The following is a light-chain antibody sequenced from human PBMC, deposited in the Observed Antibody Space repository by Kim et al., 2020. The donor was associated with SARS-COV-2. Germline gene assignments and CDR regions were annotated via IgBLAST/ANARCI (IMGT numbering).Light chain of an antibody. CDR1: SSDVGGYDY. CDR2: DVT. V-gene: IGLV2-11*01. CDR3: CSYAGRPPYV. J-gene: IGLJ1*01. Sequence: QSALTQPRSVSGSPGQSVTISCPGTSSDVGGYDYVSWYQQQPGKAPKLMIYDVTERPSGVPDRFSASTAGNTASLTISGLQAEDDADYYCCSYAGRPPYVFGTGTKVTVL.